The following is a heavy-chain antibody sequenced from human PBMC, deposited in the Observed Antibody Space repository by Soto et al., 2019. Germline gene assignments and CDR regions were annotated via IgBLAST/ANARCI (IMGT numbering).Heavy chain of an antibody. V-gene: IGHV4-59*01. J-gene: IGHJ6*02. CDR1: GGSISSYY. CDR3: ARDGPRLMGFTDSSYYYYYGMDV. CDR2: IYYSGST. Sequence: SETLSLTCTVSGGSISSYYWSWIRQPPGKGLEWIGYIYYSGSTNYNPSLKSRVTISVDTSKNQFSLKLSSVTAADTAGYYCARDGPRLMGFTDSSYYYYYGMDVWGQGTTVTVSS. D-gene: IGHD3-10*01.